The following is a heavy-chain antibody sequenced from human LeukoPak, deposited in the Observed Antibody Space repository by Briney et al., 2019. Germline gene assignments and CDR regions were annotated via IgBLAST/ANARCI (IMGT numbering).Heavy chain of an antibody. J-gene: IGHJ5*02. CDR3: ARMSGYNWFDP. CDR1: GGSISSYY. Sequence: SETLSLTYTVSGGSISSYYWSWIRQPPGKGLEWIGYIYYSGSTNYNPSLKSRVTISVDTPKNQFSLKLSSVTAADTAVYYCARMSGYNWFDPWGQGTLVTVSS. D-gene: IGHD5/OR15-5a*01. V-gene: IGHV4-59*01. CDR2: IYYSGST.